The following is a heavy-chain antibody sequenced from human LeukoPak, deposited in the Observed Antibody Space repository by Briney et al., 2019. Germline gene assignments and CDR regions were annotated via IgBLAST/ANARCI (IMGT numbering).Heavy chain of an antibody. D-gene: IGHD6-19*01. J-gene: IGHJ4*02. V-gene: IGHV3-48*01. CDR1: GFTFSTYR. CDR3: AKHGERGYSSGWYDY. Sequence: GGSLRLSCATSGFTFSTYRMNWVRQAPGKGLEWISYISSSGDTIYYADSVKGRFTISRDNSKNTLYLQMNSLRAEDTAVYYCAKHGERGYSSGWYDYWGQGTLVTVSS. CDR2: ISSSGDTI.